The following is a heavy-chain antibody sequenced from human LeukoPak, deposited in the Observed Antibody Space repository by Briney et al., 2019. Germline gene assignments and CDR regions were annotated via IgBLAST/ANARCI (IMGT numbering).Heavy chain of an antibody. D-gene: IGHD3-16*01. CDR3: TQRGGFGS. J-gene: IGHJ4*02. CDR1: GFTFSRFA. CDR2: VSHDGSDK. Sequence: PGGSLRLSCVVSGFTFSRFAMHWVRQAPGNGLEWVAVVSHDGSDKYYADSVKGRFTCSRDNSKNTLYLQLNSLRGEDTAVYYCTQRGGFGSWGQGTLVTVSS. V-gene: IGHV3-30*04.